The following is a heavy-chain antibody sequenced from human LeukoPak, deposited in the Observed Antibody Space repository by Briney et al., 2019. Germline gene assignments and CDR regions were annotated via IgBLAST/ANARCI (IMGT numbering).Heavy chain of an antibody. D-gene: IGHD3-10*01. Sequence: GGSLRLSCAASGFTFSSYGMHWVRQAPGKGLEWVAVIWYDGSNKYYADSVKGRFTISRGNSKNTLYLQMNSLRAEDTAVYYCARAHRGLDAFDIWGQGTMVTVSS. V-gene: IGHV3-33*01. J-gene: IGHJ3*02. CDR3: ARAHRGLDAFDI. CDR1: GFTFSSYG. CDR2: IWYDGSNK.